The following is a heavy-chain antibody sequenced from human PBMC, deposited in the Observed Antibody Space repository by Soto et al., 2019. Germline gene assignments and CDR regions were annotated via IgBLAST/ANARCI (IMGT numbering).Heavy chain of an antibody. V-gene: IGHV3-23*01. CDR2: ISGSGGST. CDR3: AKTREYDSSGYYFDY. CDR1: GFTFSSYA. Sequence: GGSLRLSCAASGFTFSSYAMSWVRQAPGKGLEWVSAISGSGGSTYYADSVKGRFTISRDNSKNTLYLQMNSLRAEDTAVYYGAKTREYDSSGYYFDYWGQGTLVTVSS. J-gene: IGHJ4*02. D-gene: IGHD3-22*01.